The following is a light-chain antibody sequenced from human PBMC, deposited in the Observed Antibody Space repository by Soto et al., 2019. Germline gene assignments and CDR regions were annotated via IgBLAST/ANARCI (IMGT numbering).Light chain of an antibody. V-gene: IGKV3-11*01. CDR1: QSVTRY. CDR2: DAS. CDR3: QQRDTWPIT. J-gene: IGKJ5*01. Sequence: EIVLTQSPATLSLSPGERATLSCRASQSVTRYLAWYQQKPGQAPRFLMFDASNRATGVPARFSGSGSGTDFTLTISSLEPEDFVVYYCQQRDTWPITFGQGTRLEIK.